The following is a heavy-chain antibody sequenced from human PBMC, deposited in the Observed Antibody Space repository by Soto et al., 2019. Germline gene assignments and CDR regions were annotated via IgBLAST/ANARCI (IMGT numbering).Heavy chain of an antibody. CDR1: GYSFTSYW. D-gene: IGHD6-6*01. Sequence: PGESLKISCKGSGYSFTSYWIGWVRQMPGKGLEWMGIIYPGDSDTRYSPSFQGQVTISADKSISTAYLQWSSLKASDTAMYYCARQNSDIAARLDYYYGMDVWGQGTTVTVSS. CDR2: IYPGDSDT. V-gene: IGHV5-51*01. CDR3: ARQNSDIAARLDYYYGMDV. J-gene: IGHJ6*02.